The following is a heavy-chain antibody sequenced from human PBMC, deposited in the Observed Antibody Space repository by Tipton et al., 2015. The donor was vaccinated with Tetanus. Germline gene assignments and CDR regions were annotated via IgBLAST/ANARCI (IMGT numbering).Heavy chain of an antibody. D-gene: IGHD1-14*01. CDR2: INPNSGGT. CDR3: ARDADMWATRKAFDI. Sequence: QVQLVQSGAEVKKPGASVKVSCKASGYTFTGYYMHWVRQAPGQGLEWMGWINPNSGGTNYAQKFQGRVTMTRDTSISTAYMEVSRLRSDDTAIYYCARDADMWATRKAFDIWGQGTMVTVSS. J-gene: IGHJ3*02. CDR1: GYTFTGYY. V-gene: IGHV1-2*02.